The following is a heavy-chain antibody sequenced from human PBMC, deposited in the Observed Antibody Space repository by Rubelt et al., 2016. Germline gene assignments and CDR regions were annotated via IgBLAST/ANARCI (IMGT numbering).Heavy chain of an antibody. CDR1: GGSITSDSYY. V-gene: IGHV4-39*01. D-gene: IGHD6-19*01. J-gene: IGHJ4*02. CDR2: IFYTGTT. Sequence: QLQLQESGPGLVKPSETLSLTCTVSGGSITSDSYYWGWIRQPPGKGLEWIGSIFYTGTTYYNLFFKGRVTISFDTSKTPFSLKLSSVPTVDTAVYYCARPRAGPIAVAGFDFWGQGTLVTVSS. CDR3: ARPRAGPIAVAGFDF.